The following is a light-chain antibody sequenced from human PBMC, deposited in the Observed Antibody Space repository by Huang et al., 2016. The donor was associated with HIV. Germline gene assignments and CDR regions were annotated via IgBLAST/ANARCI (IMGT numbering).Light chain of an antibody. J-gene: IGKJ4*01. V-gene: IGKV3-15*01. Sequence: MTQSPSTLSVSPGQRVTLSCRANRSVSTNLAWYQQRHGQAPRLLIYGSSTRAPGIPALCSGSGYGTYFSLTISSLQSEDFALYYCHQYNNWRLSFGGGTRV. CDR2: GSS. CDR1: RSVSTN. CDR3: HQYNNWRLS.